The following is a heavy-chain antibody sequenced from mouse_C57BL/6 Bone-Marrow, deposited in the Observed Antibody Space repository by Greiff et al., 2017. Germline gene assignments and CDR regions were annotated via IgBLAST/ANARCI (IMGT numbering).Heavy chain of an antibody. Sequence: VKLQESGPGLVQPSQSLSITCTVSGFSLTSYGVHWVRQSPGKGLEWLGVIWRGGSTDYNAAFMSRLSITKDNSKSQVFFKMNSLQADDTAIYYCAKKGDYDYDWFAYWGQGTLVTVSA. CDR1: GFSLTSYG. CDR2: IWRGGST. CDR3: AKKGDYDYDWFAY. V-gene: IGHV2-5*01. D-gene: IGHD2-4*01. J-gene: IGHJ3*01.